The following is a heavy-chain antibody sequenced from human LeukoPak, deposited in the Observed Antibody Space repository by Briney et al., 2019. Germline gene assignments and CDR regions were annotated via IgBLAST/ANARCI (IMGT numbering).Heavy chain of an antibody. Sequence: SETLSLTCAVYGGSFSGYYWSWIRQPPGKGLEWIGEINHSGSTNYNPSLKSRVTISVDTSKNLFSLKLSSVTAADTAVYYCARFGAVAGSYYYYYMDVWGKGTTVTISS. CDR2: INHSGST. CDR3: ARFGAVAGSYYYYYMDV. V-gene: IGHV4-34*01. J-gene: IGHJ6*03. D-gene: IGHD6-19*01. CDR1: GGSFSGYY.